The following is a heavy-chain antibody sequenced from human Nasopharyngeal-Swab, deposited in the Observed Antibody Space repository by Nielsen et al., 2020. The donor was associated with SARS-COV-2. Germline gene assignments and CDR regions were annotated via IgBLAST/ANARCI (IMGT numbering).Heavy chain of an antibody. V-gene: IGHV1-69*13. Sequence: SVKVSCKASGGTFSSYAISWVRQAPGQGLEWMGGIIPIFGTANYAQKFQGRVTITADESTSTAYMELSSLRSEDTAVYYCASGAPVTNHYNYMDVWGKGTTVTVSS. D-gene: IGHD4-17*01. CDR3: ASGAPVTNHYNYMDV. CDR2: IIPIFGTA. J-gene: IGHJ6*03. CDR1: GGTFSSYA.